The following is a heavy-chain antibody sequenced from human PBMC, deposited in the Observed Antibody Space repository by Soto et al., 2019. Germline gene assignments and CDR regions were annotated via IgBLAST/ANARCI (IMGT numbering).Heavy chain of an antibody. J-gene: IGHJ5*02. CDR2: INHSGST. V-gene: IGHV4-34*01. Sequence: SETLSLTCTVSGGSISSLGYYWNWIRQPPGKGLEWIGEINHSGSTNYNPSLKSRVTISVDTSKNQFSLKLNSVTAADTAVYYCAKGRGRKNYDFLTGSGFNWFDPWGQGALVTVSS. CDR3: AKGRGRKNYDFLTGSGFNWFDP. D-gene: IGHD3-9*01. CDR1: GGSISSLGYY.